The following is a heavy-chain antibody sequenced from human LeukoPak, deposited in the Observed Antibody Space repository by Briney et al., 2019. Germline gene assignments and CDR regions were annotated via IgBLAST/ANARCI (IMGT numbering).Heavy chain of an antibody. V-gene: IGHV4-31*03. D-gene: IGHD3-10*01. Sequence: KPSQTLSLTCTVSGDSISSGAYYWTWVRQYPGTGLEWIGYISRIGTTYNNPSLKSRVSISVDTSRNQLSLRLTSVTAADTAVYYCARGVQGWFAPWGQGTLVTVSS. CDR1: GDSISSGAYY. J-gene: IGHJ5*02. CDR3: ARGVQGWFAP. CDR2: ISRIGTT.